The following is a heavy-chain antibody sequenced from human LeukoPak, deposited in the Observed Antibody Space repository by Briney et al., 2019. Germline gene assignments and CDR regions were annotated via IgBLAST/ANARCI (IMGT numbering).Heavy chain of an antibody. D-gene: IGHD1-1*01. V-gene: IGHV5-51*01. J-gene: IGHJ4*02. CDR2: MHPGDSDP. CDR3: ALGRELLTTPNY. CDR1: GYTFISYW. Sequence: GESLKISCKGSGYTFISYWIGWVRQMPGKGLEWMAIMHPGDSDPRYSPSFQGQVTISADKSISTAYLQWSSLKASDTAMYYCALGRELLTTPNYWGQGTLVTVSS.